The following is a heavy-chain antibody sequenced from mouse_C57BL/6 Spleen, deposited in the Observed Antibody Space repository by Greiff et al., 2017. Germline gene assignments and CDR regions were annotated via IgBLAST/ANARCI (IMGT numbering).Heavy chain of an antibody. D-gene: IGHD2-3*01. CDR3: ARVEGYYGAMDY. Sequence: ESGPGLVQPSQSLSLTCSVTGYSITSGYYWNWIRQFPGNKLEWMGYISYDGSNNYNPSLKNRISITRDTSKNQFFLKLNSVTTEDTATYYCARVEGYYGAMDYWGQGTSVTVSS. CDR1: GYSITSGYY. J-gene: IGHJ4*01. V-gene: IGHV3-6*01. CDR2: ISYDGSN.